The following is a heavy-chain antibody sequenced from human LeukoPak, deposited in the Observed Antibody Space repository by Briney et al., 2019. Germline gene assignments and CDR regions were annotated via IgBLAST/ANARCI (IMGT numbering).Heavy chain of an antibody. CDR2: IYYTGST. D-gene: IGHD2-8*01. CDR3: ARENYCTNGVCWAFDP. CDR1: GGSISSSDYY. V-gene: IGHV4-39*07. J-gene: IGHJ5*02. Sequence: SETLSLTCTGSGGSISSSDYYWSWIRQPPGKGLEWLGNIYYTGSTSYNPSLKSRMTMSVDTLKNQFSLHLSSVTAADTAVYYCARENYCTNGVCWAFDPWGQGILVTVSS.